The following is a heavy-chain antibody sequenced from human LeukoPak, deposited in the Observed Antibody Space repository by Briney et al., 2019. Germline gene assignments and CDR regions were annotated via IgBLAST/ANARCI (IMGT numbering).Heavy chain of an antibody. D-gene: IGHD3-10*01. J-gene: IGHJ6*04. Sequence: PGGSLRLSCAASGFTFSSYEMNWARQAPGKGLEWVSYISSSGSTIYYADSVKGRFTISRDNAKNTLYLKMNSLRAEDTAVYYCARDYYGSGSYSSDVWGKGTTVTISS. CDR3: ARDYYGSGSYSSDV. CDR1: GFTFSSYE. CDR2: ISSSGSTI. V-gene: IGHV3-48*03.